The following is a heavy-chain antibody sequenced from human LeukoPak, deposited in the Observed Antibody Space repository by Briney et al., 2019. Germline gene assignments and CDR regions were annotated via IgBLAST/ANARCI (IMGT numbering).Heavy chain of an antibody. CDR1: GGTFSSYA. J-gene: IGHJ3*02. V-gene: IGHV1-69*13. CDR3: ARVDPYSSSSSDDAFDI. Sequence: PVKVSCKASGGTFSSYAISWVRQAPGQGLEWMGGIIPIFGTANYAQKFQGRVTITADESTSTAYMELSSLRSEDTAVYYCARVDPYSSSSSDDAFDIWGQGTMVTVSS. CDR2: IIPIFGTA. D-gene: IGHD6-6*01.